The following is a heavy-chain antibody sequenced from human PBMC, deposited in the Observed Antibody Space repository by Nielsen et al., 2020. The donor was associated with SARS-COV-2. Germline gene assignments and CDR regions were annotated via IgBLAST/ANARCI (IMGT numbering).Heavy chain of an antibody. CDR2: IYFSGRT. J-gene: IGHJ6*04. CDR3: ARESSGYDHYNYGMDV. V-gene: IGHV4-31*03. CDR1: GGSISSGGYY. Sequence: SETLSLTCTVSGGSISSGGYYWSWIRHHPGKGLEWIGYIYFSGRTCYNPPLKSRVTISVDTSKNQFSLSSRSVTAADTAVYYCARESSGYDHYNYGMDVWGEGTTVTVSS. D-gene: IGHD5-12*01.